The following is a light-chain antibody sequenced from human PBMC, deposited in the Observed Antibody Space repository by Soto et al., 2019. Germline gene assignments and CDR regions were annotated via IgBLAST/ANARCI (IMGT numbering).Light chain of an antibody. CDR2: DAS. CDR1: QSVGSN. V-gene: IGKV3-15*01. Sequence: IVVTQSPATLSVSPGERVTLSCRASQSVGSNLAWYQQRPGQAPRLLIYDASTRATGIPDRLIGSGSGTEFNLTISSLQSEDFAVYYWQQFNIWPHMLSFGGGTKLEMK. J-gene: IGKJ4*01. CDR3: QQFNIWPHMLS.